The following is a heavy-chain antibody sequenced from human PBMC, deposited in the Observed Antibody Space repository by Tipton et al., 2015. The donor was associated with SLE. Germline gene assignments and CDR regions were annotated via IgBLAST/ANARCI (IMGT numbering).Heavy chain of an antibody. J-gene: IGHJ1*01. V-gene: IGHV3-64*01. CDR3: ARGDYDSSGDSGEYFQH. CDR1: GFTFSGHA. Sequence: SLRLSCAASGFTFSGHAMHWVRQAPGKGLEYVSSITSNGGNTYYATSVKGRFTISRDNSKNTLYLQMGSLRAEDMAVYYCARGDYDSSGDSGEYFQHWGQGTLVTVSS. CDR2: ITSNGGNT. D-gene: IGHD3-22*01.